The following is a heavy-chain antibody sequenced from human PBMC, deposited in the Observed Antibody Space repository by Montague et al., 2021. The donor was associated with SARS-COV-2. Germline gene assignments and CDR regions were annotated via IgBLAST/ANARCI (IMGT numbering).Heavy chain of an antibody. CDR3: ARDAYYFGPGREKPGAFGP. CDR1: GDSITPYGDSIGGYF. V-gene: IGHV4-4*07. Sequence: SETLSLTCSVSGDSITPYGDSIGGYFWSWIRQPAGKGLEWIGRIYANGNFDYNPSLNSRVSMSMDTSKQEFSMRLISVTAADTAVYYCARDAYYFGPGREKPGAFGPWGQGIFVTGSS. J-gene: IGHJ5*01. CDR2: IYANGNF. D-gene: IGHD2/OR15-2a*01.